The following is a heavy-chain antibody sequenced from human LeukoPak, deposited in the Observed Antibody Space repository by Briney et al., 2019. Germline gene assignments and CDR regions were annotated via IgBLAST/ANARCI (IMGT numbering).Heavy chain of an antibody. CDR3: AREVAARGVGTYYFDY. V-gene: IGHV4-59*01. Sequence: SETLSLTCTVSGGSISSYYWSWIRQPPGKGLEWIGYIYYSGSTNYNPSLKSRVTISVDTSKNQFSLKLGSVTAADTAVYYCAREVAARGVGTYYFDYWGQGTLVTVSS. D-gene: IGHD6-6*01. J-gene: IGHJ4*02. CDR1: GGSISSYY. CDR2: IYYSGST.